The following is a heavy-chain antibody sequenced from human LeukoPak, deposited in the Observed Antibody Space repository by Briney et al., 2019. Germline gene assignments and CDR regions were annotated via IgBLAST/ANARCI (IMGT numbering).Heavy chain of an antibody. D-gene: IGHD4-23*01. CDR1: GYTFTGYY. CDR2: INPNSGRT. V-gene: IGHV1-2*02. J-gene: IGHJ4*02. CDR3: ARDSGGNSFDF. Sequence: ASVKVSCKASGYTFTGYYMHWVRQAPGQGLEWMGWINPNSGRTNYAQKFQGRVTMTRDTSISTADMELNSLNSDDTGVYYCARDSGGNSFDFWGQGTLVTVSS.